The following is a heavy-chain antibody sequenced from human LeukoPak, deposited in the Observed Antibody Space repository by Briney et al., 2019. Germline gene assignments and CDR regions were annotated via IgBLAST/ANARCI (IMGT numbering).Heavy chain of an antibody. J-gene: IGHJ4*02. Sequence: GGSLRLSCAASGFTFSSYSMNWVRQAPGKGLEWVSSISSSSSYIYYADSVKGRFTISRDNAKNSLYLQMNSLRAEDTAVYYCARDLTTSITIFGVVLYWGQGTLVTVSS. CDR1: GFTFSSYS. D-gene: IGHD3-3*01. V-gene: IGHV3-21*01. CDR2: ISSSSSYI. CDR3: ARDLTTSITIFGVVLY.